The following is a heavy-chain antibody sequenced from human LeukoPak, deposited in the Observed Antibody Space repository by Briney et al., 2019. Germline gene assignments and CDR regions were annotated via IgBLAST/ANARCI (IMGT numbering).Heavy chain of an antibody. CDR1: GYLISSGYY. J-gene: IGHJ4*02. CDR3: ARESNSGYHSGGPKY. Sequence: PSETLSLTCAVSGYLISSGYYWGWIRRPPGKGLEWIGSIYHSGSSYYNPSLRSRVTLSVDASKNHFSLKMTSVTAADTAVYSCARESNSGYHSGGPKYWGLGTPVTVSS. V-gene: IGHV4-38-2*02. CDR2: IYHSGSS. D-gene: IGHD5-12*01.